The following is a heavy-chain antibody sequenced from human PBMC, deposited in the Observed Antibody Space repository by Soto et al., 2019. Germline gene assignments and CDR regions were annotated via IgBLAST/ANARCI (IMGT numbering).Heavy chain of an antibody. CDR1: GFTFSSYA. Sequence: QVQLVESGGGVVQPGRSLRLSCAASGFTFSSYAMHWVRQAPGKGLEWVAVISYDGSNTYYADSVKGRFTISRDNSKNTLYLQMNSLRAEDKAVYYCARDLGAYSSSGRYYYGMDVWGQGTTVTVSS. CDR2: ISYDGSNT. D-gene: IGHD6-13*01. CDR3: ARDLGAYSSSGRYYYGMDV. J-gene: IGHJ6*02. V-gene: IGHV3-30-3*01.